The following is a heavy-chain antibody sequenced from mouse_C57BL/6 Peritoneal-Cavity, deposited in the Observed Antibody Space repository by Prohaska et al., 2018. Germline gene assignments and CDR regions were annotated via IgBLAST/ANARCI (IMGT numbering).Heavy chain of an antibody. Sequence: DVQLQESGPGMVKSSQSLSLTCTVTGYSITSGYDWHWIRHFPGNKLEWMGYISYIGSTNYNQSLKSRISITHDTSKTHFFLKLNSVTTDDTATYYCARDRNWVFDYWGQGTTLTVSS. CDR3: ARDRNWVFDY. CDR2: ISYIGST. D-gene: IGHD4-1*01. J-gene: IGHJ2*01. CDR1: GYSITSGYD. V-gene: IGHV3-1*01.